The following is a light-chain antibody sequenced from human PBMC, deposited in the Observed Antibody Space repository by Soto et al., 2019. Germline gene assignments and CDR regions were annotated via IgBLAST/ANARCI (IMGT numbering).Light chain of an antibody. Sequence: DIQMTQSPSTLSASVGDRVTGTCRASQSISSWLAWYQQKPGKAPKLLIYKASSLESGVPSRFSGSGSGTEFTLTISSLQPDDFATYYCQQYNSYPWTFGQGTKVDIK. V-gene: IGKV1-5*03. CDR1: QSISSW. J-gene: IGKJ1*01. CDR3: QQYNSYPWT. CDR2: KAS.